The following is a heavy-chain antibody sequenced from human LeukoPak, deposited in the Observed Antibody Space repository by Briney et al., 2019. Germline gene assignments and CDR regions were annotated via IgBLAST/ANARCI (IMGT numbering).Heavy chain of an antibody. J-gene: IGHJ4*02. V-gene: IGHV1-2*02. Sequence: ASVKVSCKASGYTFTGYYMHWVRQAPGQGLEWMGWINPNSGGTNYAQKFHGRVTMTRDTSISTAYMELSRLRSDDTAVYYCARDSSGWSTLDYWGQGTLVTVSS. D-gene: IGHD6-19*01. CDR1: GYTFTGYY. CDR2: INPNSGGT. CDR3: ARDSSGWSTLDY.